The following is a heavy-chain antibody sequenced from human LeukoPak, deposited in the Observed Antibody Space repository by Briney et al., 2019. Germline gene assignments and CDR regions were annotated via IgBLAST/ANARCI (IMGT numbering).Heavy chain of an antibody. CDR3: AKQQLAYYFDY. V-gene: IGHV3-21*01. J-gene: IGHJ4*02. Sequence: PGGSLRLSCAASGFTFSSYSMNWVRQAPGKGLEWVSSISSSSSYIYYADSVKGRFTISRDNAKNSLYLQMNGLRAEDTAVYYCAKQQLAYYFDYWGQGTLVTVSS. CDR1: GFTFSSYS. CDR2: ISSSSSYI. D-gene: IGHD6-13*01.